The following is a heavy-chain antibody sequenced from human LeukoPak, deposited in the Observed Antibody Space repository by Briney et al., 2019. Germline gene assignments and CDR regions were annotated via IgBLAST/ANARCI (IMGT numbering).Heavy chain of an antibody. Sequence: GASVKVSCKASGYTFTGYYMHWVRQAPGQGLEWMGWINPNSGGTNYAQKFQGRVTMARDTSISTAYMELSRLRSDDTAVYYCARDFAGYSSGWYSGYYFDYWGPGTLVTVSS. J-gene: IGHJ4*02. V-gene: IGHV1-2*02. CDR1: GYTFTGYY. D-gene: IGHD6-19*01. CDR3: ARDFAGYSSGWYSGYYFDY. CDR2: INPNSGGT.